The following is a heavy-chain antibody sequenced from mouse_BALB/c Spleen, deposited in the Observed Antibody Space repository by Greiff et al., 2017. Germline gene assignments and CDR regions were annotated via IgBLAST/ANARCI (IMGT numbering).Heavy chain of an antibody. V-gene: IGHV5-17*02. CDR2: ISSGSSTI. CDR3: ARYGIYAMDY. CDR1: GFTFSSFG. Sequence: DVMLVESGGGLVQPGGSRKLSCAASGFTFSSFGMHWVRQAPEKGLEWVAYISSGSSTIYYADTVKGRFTISRDNPKNTLFLQMTSLRSEDTAMYYCARYGIYAMDYWGQGTSVTVSS. D-gene: IGHD1-1*01. J-gene: IGHJ4*01.